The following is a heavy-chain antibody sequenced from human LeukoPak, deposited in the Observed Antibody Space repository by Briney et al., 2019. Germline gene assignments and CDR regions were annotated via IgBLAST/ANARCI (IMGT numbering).Heavy chain of an antibody. CDR1: GGSFSGYY. CDR3: ARGGLISLANTPLGAFDI. Sequence: KTSETLSLTCAVYGGSFSGYYWSWIRQPPGKGLEWIGEINHSGSTNYNPSLKSRVTISVDTSKNQFSLKLNSVTPEDTAVYYCARGGLISLANTPLGAFDIWGQGTMVSVSS. D-gene: IGHD3/OR15-3a*01. CDR2: INHSGST. V-gene: IGHV4-34*01. J-gene: IGHJ3*02.